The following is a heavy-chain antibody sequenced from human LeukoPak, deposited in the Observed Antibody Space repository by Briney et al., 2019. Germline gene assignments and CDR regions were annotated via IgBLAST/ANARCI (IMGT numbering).Heavy chain of an antibody. D-gene: IGHD3-22*01. Sequence: SETLSLTCAVYGGSFSGYYWSWIRQPPGKGLEWIGEINHSGSTNYNPSLKSRVTISVDTSKNQFSLKLSSVTAADTAVYYCAKSGSSGYYYEGVAFDIWGQGTMVTVSS. J-gene: IGHJ3*02. V-gene: IGHV4-34*01. CDR3: AKSGSSGYYYEGVAFDI. CDR2: INHSGST. CDR1: GGSFSGYY.